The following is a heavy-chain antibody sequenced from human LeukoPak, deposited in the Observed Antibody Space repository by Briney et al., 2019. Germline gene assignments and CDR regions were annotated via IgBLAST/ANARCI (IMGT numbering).Heavy chain of an antibody. D-gene: IGHD3-9*01. CDR3: ARRNDDILTGYNWFDP. J-gene: IGHJ5*02. CDR2: IYYSGST. V-gene: IGHV4-59*08. CDR1: GGSISSYY. Sequence: PSETLSRTCTVSGGSISSYYWSWIRQPPGKGLEWIGYIYYSGSTNYNPSLKSRVTISVDTSKNQFSLKLSSVTAADTAVYYCARRNDDILTGYNWFDPWGQGTLVTVSS.